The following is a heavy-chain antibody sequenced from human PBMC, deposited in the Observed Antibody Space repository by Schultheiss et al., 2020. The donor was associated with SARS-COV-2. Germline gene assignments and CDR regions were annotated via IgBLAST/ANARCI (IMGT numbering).Heavy chain of an antibody. CDR2: INHSGST. Sequence: SQTLSLTCAVYGGSFSGYYWSWIRQPPGKGLEWIGEINHSGSTNYNPSLKSRVTISVDTSKNQFSLKLSSVTAADTAVYYCARESPTYDFWSGYYLNYYYYYMDVWGKGTTVTVSS. J-gene: IGHJ6*03. V-gene: IGHV4-34*01. CDR3: ARESPTYDFWSGYYLNYYYYYMDV. CDR1: GGSFSGYY. D-gene: IGHD3-3*01.